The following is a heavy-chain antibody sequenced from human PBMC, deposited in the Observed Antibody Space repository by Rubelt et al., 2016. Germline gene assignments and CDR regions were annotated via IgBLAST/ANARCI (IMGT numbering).Heavy chain of an antibody. CDR3: AREGTYFDY. V-gene: IGHV4-59*12. J-gene: IGHJ4*02. CDR2: IYYSGST. CDR1: GGSISSYY. Sequence: QVQLQESGPGLVKPSETLSLTCTVSGGSISSYYWSWIRQPPGKGLEWIGYIYYSGSTNYKPSLKSRVTISVDTSKNQFSLNLSSVTAADTAVYYCAREGTYFDYWGQENLVTVSS.